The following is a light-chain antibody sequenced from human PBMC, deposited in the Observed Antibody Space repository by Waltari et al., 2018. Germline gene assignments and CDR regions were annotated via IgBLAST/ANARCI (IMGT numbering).Light chain of an antibody. CDR3: CSYAGRGTYV. CDR2: EVI. J-gene: IGLJ1*01. V-gene: IGLV2-23*02. Sequence: QSALTQPASVSGTLGQSITISCTGTSSDVGNYDLVSWYQHHPGKAPKLLICEVIKRPSGGSSRFAGSKSGNTASLTISGLQAEDEADYYCCSYAGRGTYVFGSGTKVTVL. CDR1: SSDVGNYDL.